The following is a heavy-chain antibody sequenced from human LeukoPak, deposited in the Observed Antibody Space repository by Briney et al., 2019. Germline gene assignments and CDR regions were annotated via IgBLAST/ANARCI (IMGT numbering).Heavy chain of an antibody. Sequence: SETLSLTCTVSGGSISSYYWSWIRQPPGKGLEWIGYIYYSGSTNYNPSLKSRVTISVDTSKNQFSLKLSSVTAADTAVYYCARDRVGAGDFDYWGQGTLVTVST. CDR1: GGSISSYY. J-gene: IGHJ4*02. CDR2: IYYSGST. D-gene: IGHD1-26*01. CDR3: ARDRVGAGDFDY. V-gene: IGHV4-59*01.